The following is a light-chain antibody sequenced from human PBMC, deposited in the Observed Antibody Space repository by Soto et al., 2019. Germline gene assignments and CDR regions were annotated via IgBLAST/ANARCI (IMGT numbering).Light chain of an antibody. CDR2: DAS. J-gene: IGKJ5*01. V-gene: IGKV3-11*01. CDR1: QSVSSY. CDR3: PKRSNWHSIT. Sequence: EIVLTQSPATLSLSPGERATLACRASQSVSSYLALYQQKPGQAPRLLIYDASNRATGIPARFSGSGSGTDFTLTISSPEPEDFAVYYCPKRSNWHSITFGQGTRLEIK.